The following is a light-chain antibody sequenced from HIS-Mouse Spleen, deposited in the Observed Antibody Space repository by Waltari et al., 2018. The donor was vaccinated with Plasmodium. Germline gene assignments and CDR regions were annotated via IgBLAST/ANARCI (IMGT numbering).Light chain of an antibody. CDR1: SSDVGRYNL. Sequence: QSALHQPASVSGSPGQSITISCTGTSSDVGRYNLVSWYQQHPGKAPTPTIYEGRKRPAGVANRFSGSKSGNTASLTISGLQAEDEADYYCCSYAGSSTYVFGTGTKVTVL. V-gene: IGLV2-23*01. CDR3: CSYAGSSTYV. J-gene: IGLJ1*01. CDR2: EGR.